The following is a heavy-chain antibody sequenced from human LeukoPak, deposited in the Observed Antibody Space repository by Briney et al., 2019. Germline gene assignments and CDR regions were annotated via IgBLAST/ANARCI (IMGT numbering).Heavy chain of an antibody. CDR1: GGSISSYY. V-gene: IGHV4-4*07. J-gene: IGHJ4*02. Sequence: SETLSLTCTVSGGSISSYYWSWIRQPAGKGLEWIGRIYTSGSTNYNPSLKSRVTMSVDTSKNQFSLKLSSVTAADTAVYYCARGGSGWYEDWYYFDYWGQGTLVTVSS. CDR3: ARGGSGWYEDWYYFDY. D-gene: IGHD6-19*01. CDR2: IYTSGST.